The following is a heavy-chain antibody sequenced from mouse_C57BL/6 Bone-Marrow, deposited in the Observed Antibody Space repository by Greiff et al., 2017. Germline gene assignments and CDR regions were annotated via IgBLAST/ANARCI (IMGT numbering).Heavy chain of an antibody. J-gene: IGHJ4*01. CDR2: IDPSDSYT. D-gene: IGHD2-1*01. CDR3: ARRVIYYGNPYAMDY. CDR1: GYTFTSYW. V-gene: IGHV1-50*01. Sequence: QVQLQQPGAELVKPGASVKLSCKASGYTFTSYWMQWVEQRPGQGLEWIGEIDPSDSYTNYNQKFKGKATLTVDTSSSTAYMQLSSLTSEDSAVYYCARRVIYYGNPYAMDYWGQGTSVTVSS.